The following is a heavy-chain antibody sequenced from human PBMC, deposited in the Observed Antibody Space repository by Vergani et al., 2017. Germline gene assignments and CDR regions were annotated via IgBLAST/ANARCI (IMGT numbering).Heavy chain of an antibody. Sequence: QVQLVQSGAEVKKPGASVKVSCKASGYTFTGYYMHWVRQAPGQGLEWMGWINPNSGGTNYAQKFQGRVTITADKSTSTAYMELSSLRSEDTAMYYCARLSQLEPSDFDYWGQGTLVTVSS. CDR3: ARLSQLEPSDFDY. D-gene: IGHD6-6*01. J-gene: IGHJ4*02. V-gene: IGHV1-2*02. CDR1: GYTFTGYY. CDR2: INPNSGGT.